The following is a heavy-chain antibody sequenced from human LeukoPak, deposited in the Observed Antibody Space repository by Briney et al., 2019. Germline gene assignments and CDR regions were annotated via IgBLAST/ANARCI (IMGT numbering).Heavy chain of an antibody. D-gene: IGHD2-15*01. J-gene: IGHJ4*02. V-gene: IGHV1-18*01. CDR3: ARGRSKNYSLTWGSNY. CDR2: ISAYTGKT. Sequence: ASVKVSCKASGYTFTTYEISWVRQAPGQGLEWLGWISAYTGKTNYAQKFQGRVTLTTDTSTTTAYMELRSLNSDDTAVYYCARGRSKNYSLTWGSNYWGQGTLVTVSS. CDR1: GYTFTTYE.